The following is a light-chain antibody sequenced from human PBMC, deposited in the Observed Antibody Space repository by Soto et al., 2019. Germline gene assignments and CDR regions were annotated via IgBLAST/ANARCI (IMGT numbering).Light chain of an antibody. V-gene: IGLV2-14*03. CDR2: DIN. J-gene: IGLJ3*02. Sequence: QSALTQPASVSGSAGQSITISCTGTSHDMGNSVSWYRQHPGQAPKLIIYDINNWPSGVPDRFSGSRSGNTASLTISGLQFEDEADFYCSSYTKSSTVVFGGGTQLTVL. CDR3: SSYTKSSTVV. CDR1: SHDMGNS.